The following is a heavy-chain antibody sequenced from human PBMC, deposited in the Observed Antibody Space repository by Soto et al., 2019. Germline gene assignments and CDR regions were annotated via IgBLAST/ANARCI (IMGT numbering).Heavy chain of an antibody. J-gene: IGHJ3*02. Sequence: SETLSLTCTVSGGSISSYYWSRIRQPPGKGLEWIGYIYYSGSTNYNPSLKSRVTISVDTSKNQFSLKLSSVTAADTAVYYCARGVGDDYGDYVAFDIWGQGTMVTVSS. CDR3: ARGVGDDYGDYVAFDI. D-gene: IGHD4-17*01. CDR1: GGSISSYY. CDR2: IYYSGST. V-gene: IGHV4-59*08.